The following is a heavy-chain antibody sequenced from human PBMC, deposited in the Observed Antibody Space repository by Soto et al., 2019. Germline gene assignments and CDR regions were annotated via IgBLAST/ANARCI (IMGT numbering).Heavy chain of an antibody. CDR1: GFTLSSYA. V-gene: IGHV3-23*01. D-gene: IGHD6-13*01. Sequence: EVQLLESGGGLAQPGGSLRLSCAASGFTLSSYAMSWVRQAPGKGLEWVAAISGSGTSTYYADSVKGRFTISKDNSKNTLYLQMNSLRAEDTAVYYCARDRIAAAGPGRGNAFDIWGQGTMVTVSS. CDR2: ISGSGTST. J-gene: IGHJ3*02. CDR3: ARDRIAAAGPGRGNAFDI.